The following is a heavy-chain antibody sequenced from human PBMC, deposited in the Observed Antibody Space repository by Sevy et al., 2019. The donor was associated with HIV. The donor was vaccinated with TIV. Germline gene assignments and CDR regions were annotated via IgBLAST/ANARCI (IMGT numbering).Heavy chain of an antibody. J-gene: IGHJ4*02. CDR1: GGSISSSSYY. CDR2: IYYSGST. CDR3: ARQGYYDILTGYYNSYYFDY. D-gene: IGHD3-9*01. V-gene: IGHV4-39*01. Sequence: SETLSLTCTVSGGSISSSSYYWGWIRQPPGKGLEWIGSIYYSGSTYYNPSLKSRVTISVDTSKSQFSLKLSSVTAADTAVYYCARQGYYDILTGYYNSYYFDYWGQGTLVTVSS.